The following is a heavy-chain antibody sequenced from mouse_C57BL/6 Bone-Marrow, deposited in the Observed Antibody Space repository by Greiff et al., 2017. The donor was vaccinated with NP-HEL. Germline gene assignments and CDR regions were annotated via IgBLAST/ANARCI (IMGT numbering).Heavy chain of an antibody. CDR3: ARGGYGNWGAMDY. J-gene: IGHJ4*01. Sequence: QVQLKQPGAELVKPGASVKMSCKASGYTFTSYWITWVKQRPGQGLEWIGDIYPGSGSTTYNEKFKSKATLTVDTSSSTAYMQLSSLTSEDSAVYYCARGGYGNWGAMDYWGQGTSVTVSS. CDR1: GYTFTSYW. D-gene: IGHD2-10*02. CDR2: IYPGSGST. V-gene: IGHV1-55*01.